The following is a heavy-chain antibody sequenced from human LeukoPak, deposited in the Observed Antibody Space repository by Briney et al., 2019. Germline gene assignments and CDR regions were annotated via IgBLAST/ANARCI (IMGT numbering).Heavy chain of an antibody. D-gene: IGHD6-25*01. Sequence: SETLSLTCTVSGGSISSSSYYWGWIRQPPGKGLEWIGSIYYSGSTYYNPSLKSRVTISVDTSKNQFSLKLSSVTAADTAVYYCARVAIAAAFGAFDIWGQGTMVTVSS. J-gene: IGHJ3*02. CDR2: IYYSGST. CDR3: ARVAIAAAFGAFDI. V-gene: IGHV4-39*07. CDR1: GGSISSSSYY.